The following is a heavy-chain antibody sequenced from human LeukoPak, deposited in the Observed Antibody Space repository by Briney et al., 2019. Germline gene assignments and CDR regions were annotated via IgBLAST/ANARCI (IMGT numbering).Heavy chain of an antibody. CDR3: ARDDILTGYYPLYYYYGMDV. CDR2: MKQDGTEK. V-gene: IGHV3-7*01. D-gene: IGHD3-9*01. CDR1: GFPFSTYW. J-gene: IGHJ6*04. Sequence: PGGSLRLSCAASGFPFSTYWMSWVRQAPGKGLEWVANMKQDGTEKYYVDSVKGRFTISRDNAKNSLYLQMNSLRAEDTAVYYCARDDILTGYYPLYYYYGMDVWGKGTTVTVSS.